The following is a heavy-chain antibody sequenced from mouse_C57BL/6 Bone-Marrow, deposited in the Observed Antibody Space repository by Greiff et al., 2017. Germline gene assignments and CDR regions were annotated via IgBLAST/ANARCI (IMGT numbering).Heavy chain of an antibody. D-gene: IGHD2-3*01. CDR2: IWWNDNK. CDR1: GFSLSTSGMG. J-gene: IGHJ1*03. CDR3: ARIAGVGWLLRYFDV. Sequence: QVTLKVSGPGILQPSQTLSLTCSFSGFSLSTSGMGVGWIHQPSGNGLEWLAHIWWNDNKYYNTALKSRLTISKDTSNNQVFLKIASVDTADTATYYCARIAGVGWLLRYFDVWGTGTTVTVSS. V-gene: IGHV8-11*01.